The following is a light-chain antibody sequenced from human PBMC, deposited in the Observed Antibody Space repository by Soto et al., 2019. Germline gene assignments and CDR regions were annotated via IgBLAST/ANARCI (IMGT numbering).Light chain of an antibody. CDR1: QSVSSNY. Sequence: DIVLTQSPGTLSLSPGERATLSCRSSQSVSSNYLAWYQQKPDQAPRLVIYDVSGRATGIPDRFSGSGSGTAFTPIISRLEPEDPAVYYCQQYGSSPTFGQGTKVEIK. CDR2: DVS. V-gene: IGKV3-20*01. CDR3: QQYGSSPT. J-gene: IGKJ1*01.